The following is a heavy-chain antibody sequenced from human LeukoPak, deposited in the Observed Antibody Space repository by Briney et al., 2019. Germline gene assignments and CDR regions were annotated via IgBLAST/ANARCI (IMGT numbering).Heavy chain of an antibody. CDR3: ARDYPTSGIVPLFDY. D-gene: IGHD1-1*01. CDR1: GFTFNYYA. CDR2: ITTSGAST. J-gene: IGHJ4*02. V-gene: IGHV3-23*01. Sequence: GGSLRLSCASSGFTFNYYATTWVRQAPGKGLEWVSSITTSGASTYYADSVKGRFTISRDNSKNSLYPQMTSLRAEDTAVYYCARDYPTSGIVPLFDYWGQGTLVTVSS.